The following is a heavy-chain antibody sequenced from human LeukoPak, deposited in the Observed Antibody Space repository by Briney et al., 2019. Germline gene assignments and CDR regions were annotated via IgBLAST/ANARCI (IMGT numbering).Heavy chain of an antibody. Sequence: SETLSLTCTVSGGSISSGGYYWSWIRQPPGKGLEWIGYIYHSGSTYYNPSLKSRVTISVDRSKNQFSLKLSSVTAADTAVYYCASRHDYGGNPEAFDIWGQGTMVTVS. CDR2: IYHSGST. D-gene: IGHD4-23*01. V-gene: IGHV4-30-2*01. CDR1: GGSISSGGYY. CDR3: ASRHDYGGNPEAFDI. J-gene: IGHJ3*02.